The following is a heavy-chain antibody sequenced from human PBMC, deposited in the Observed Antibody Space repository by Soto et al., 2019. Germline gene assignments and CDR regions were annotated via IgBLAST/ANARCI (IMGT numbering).Heavy chain of an antibody. CDR2: ISHDGRNE. J-gene: IGHJ4*02. CDR1: GFIFSDYG. CDR3: AKVGGSGYCSSSSCYAADY. Sequence: QVQLVESGGGVVQPGRSLRLSCAVSGFIFSDYGMHWVRQAPGKGLEWVALISHDGRNEYYADSVKGRFTISRDNSKNTLYLQMNSLRPEDTAVYYRAKVGGSGYCSSSSCYAADYWGQGTLVTVSS. V-gene: IGHV3-30*18. D-gene: IGHD2-2*01.